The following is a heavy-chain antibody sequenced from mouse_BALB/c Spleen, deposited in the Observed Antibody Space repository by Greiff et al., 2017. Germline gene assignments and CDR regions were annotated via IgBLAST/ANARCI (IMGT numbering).Heavy chain of an antibody. V-gene: IGHV3-8*02. CDR2: ISYSGST. Sequence: VQLKESGPSLVKPSQTLSLTCSVTGDSITSGYWNWIRKFPGNKLEYMGYISYSGSTYYNPSLKSRISITRDTSKNQYYLQLNSVTTEDTATYYCARGGSSGYVRDFDDWGQGTTLTVSS. CDR3: ARGGSSGYVRDFDD. J-gene: IGHJ2*01. D-gene: IGHD3-1*01. CDR1: GDSITSGY.